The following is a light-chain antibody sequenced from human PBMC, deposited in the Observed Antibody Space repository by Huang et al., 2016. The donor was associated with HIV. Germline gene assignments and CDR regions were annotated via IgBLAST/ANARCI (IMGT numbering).Light chain of an antibody. CDR1: QSIASTF. CDR2: AAS. J-gene: IGKJ2*01. CDR3: HQYAASPGT. Sequence: EIVLTQSPGTLSLSSGERATLSCRASQSIASTFLAWYQQRPGQAPRLPIYAASTRATGIPGRFSGSGSGTDVSLTISRLEPEDFAVYYCHQYAASPGTFGQGTKLEI. V-gene: IGKV3-20*01.